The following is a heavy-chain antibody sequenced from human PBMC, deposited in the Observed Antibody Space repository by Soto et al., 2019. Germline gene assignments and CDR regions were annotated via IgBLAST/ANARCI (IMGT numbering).Heavy chain of an antibody. D-gene: IGHD3-22*01. J-gene: IGHJ4*02. CDR1: GYTFISYG. CDR2: ISADSGST. V-gene: IGHV1-18*01. CDR3: ARDSEPYDSCGYAY. Sequence: QVHLVQSGAEVKKPGASVKVSCKASGYTFISYGISWVRQAPGQGLEWAGWISADSGSTSYAQKFQGRVTVTTDTSAGTAYMELRSLRSDDTAVYYCARDSEPYDSCGYAYWGQGTLVTVSS.